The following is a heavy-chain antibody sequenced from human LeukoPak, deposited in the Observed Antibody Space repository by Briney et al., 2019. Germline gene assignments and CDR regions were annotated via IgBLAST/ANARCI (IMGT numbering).Heavy chain of an antibody. Sequence: PSETLSLTCAVYGGSFSGYYWSWIRQPPGKGLEWIGEINHSGSTNYNPSLKSRVTISVDTSKNQFSLKLSSVTAADTAVYYCARGVGIDTGYSRTKGGLKGIIDYWGQGTLVTVSS. CDR2: INHSGST. CDR1: GGSFSGYY. D-gene: IGHD6-13*01. CDR3: ARGVGIDTGYSRTKGGLKGIIDY. J-gene: IGHJ4*02. V-gene: IGHV4-34*01.